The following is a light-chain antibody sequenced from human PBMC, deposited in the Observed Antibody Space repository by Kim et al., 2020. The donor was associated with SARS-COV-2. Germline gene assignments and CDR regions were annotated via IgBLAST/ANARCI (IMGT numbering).Light chain of an antibody. V-gene: IGLV2-14*01. CDR1: SSDVGGYND. J-gene: IGLJ2*01. CDR3: SSYTSSYTVV. Sequence: QSALTQPASVSGSPGQSITISCTGTSSDVGGYNDVSWYQQHPGKAPKLMIYDVSKRPSGVSNRFSGSKSGNTASLTISGLQAEDEADYYCSSYTSSYTVVFGGGTKLTVL. CDR2: DVS.